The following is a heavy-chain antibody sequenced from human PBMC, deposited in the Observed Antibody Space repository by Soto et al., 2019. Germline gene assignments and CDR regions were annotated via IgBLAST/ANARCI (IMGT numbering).Heavy chain of an antibody. V-gene: IGHV5-51*01. J-gene: IGHJ5*02. D-gene: IGHD5-12*01. CDR1: GYSFTMHW. CDR3: VRSINTVGWFDP. Sequence: GESLKISCKPSGYSFTMHWIGWVRQMPGKGLEWVGNIYPGDSDTRYSPSFEGHITISADTSTSTVYLQWSSLRASDTAMYFCVRSINTVGWFDPWGQGTLVTVSS. CDR2: IYPGDSDT.